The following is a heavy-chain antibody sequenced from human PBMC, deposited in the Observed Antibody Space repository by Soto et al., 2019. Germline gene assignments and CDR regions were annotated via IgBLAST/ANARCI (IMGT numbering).Heavy chain of an antibody. CDR2: IYPGDSDT. CDR3: AXPGRLGSGRYYYYGMDV. V-gene: IGHV5-51*01. CDR1: GYSFTIYW. Sequence: GESLKISCKGSGYSFTIYWIGWVRQMPGKGLEWMGIIYPGDSDTRYSPSFQGQVTISADKSISTAYLQWSSLKASDTAMYYCAXPGRLGSGRYYYYGMDVWGQGTTVTVSS. J-gene: IGHJ6*02. D-gene: IGHD3-10*01.